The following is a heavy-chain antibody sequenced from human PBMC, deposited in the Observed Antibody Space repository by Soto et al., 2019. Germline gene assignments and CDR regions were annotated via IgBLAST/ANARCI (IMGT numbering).Heavy chain of an antibody. CDR1: GFTFSRYS. V-gene: IGHV3-21*01. D-gene: IGHD3-10*01. J-gene: IGHJ5*02. Sequence: EVQLVESGGGLVKPGGSLRLSCAASGFTFSRYSMNWVRQAPGKGLEWVSSISSSSSYIYYADSVKGRFTISRDNAKNSLCLQMNSLRAEDTAVYYCARDTYYYGSGSYSPCGQGTLVTVSS. CDR2: ISSSSSYI. CDR3: ARDTYYYGSGSYSP.